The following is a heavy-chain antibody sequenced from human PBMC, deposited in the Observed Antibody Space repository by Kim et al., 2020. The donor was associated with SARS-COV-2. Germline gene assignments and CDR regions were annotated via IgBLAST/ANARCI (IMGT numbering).Heavy chain of an antibody. CDR2: ISGSGGST. J-gene: IGHJ4*02. V-gene: IGHV3-23*01. CDR1: GFTFSSYA. D-gene: IGHD2-21*02. CDR3: AKDLEVVTAILGFDY. Sequence: GGSLRLSCAASGFTFSSYAMSWVRQAPGKGLEWVSAISGSGGSTYYADSVKGRFTISRDNSKNTLCLQMNSLRAEDTAVYYCAKDLEVVTAILGFDYWGQGTLVTVSS.